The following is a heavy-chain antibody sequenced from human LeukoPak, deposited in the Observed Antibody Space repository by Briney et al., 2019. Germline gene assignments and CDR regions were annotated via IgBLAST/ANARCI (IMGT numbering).Heavy chain of an antibody. V-gene: IGHV3-23*01. Sequence: PGGSLRLSCASSGFSFSSYAMIWVRQAPGKGLEWVSGIGGRGVSTYYADSVKGRFTISRDNSKNTLYLQMNSLRAEDTAIYYCAKDFNQYGDDWGQGTLVTVSS. CDR3: AKDFNQYGDD. CDR1: GFSFSSYA. CDR2: IGGRGVST. D-gene: IGHD4-17*01. J-gene: IGHJ4*02.